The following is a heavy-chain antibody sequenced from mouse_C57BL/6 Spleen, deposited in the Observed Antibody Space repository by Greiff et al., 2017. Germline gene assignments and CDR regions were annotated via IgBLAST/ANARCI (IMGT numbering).Heavy chain of an antibody. D-gene: IGHD1-1*01. V-gene: IGHV1-80*01. CDR2: IYPGDGDT. CDR3: ARFTTLVAYYFDY. J-gene: IGHJ2*01. CDR1: GYAFSSYW. Sequence: VQLQQSGAELVKPGASVKISCKASGYAFSSYWMNWVKQRPGKGLEWIGQIYPGDGDTNYNGKFKGKATLTADKSSSTAYMQLSSLTSEDSAVYFCARFTTLVAYYFDYWGQGTTLTVSS.